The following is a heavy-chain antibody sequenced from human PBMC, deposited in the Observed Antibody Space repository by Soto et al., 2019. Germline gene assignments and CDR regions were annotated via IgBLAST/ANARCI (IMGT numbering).Heavy chain of an antibody. V-gene: IGHV1-8*02. J-gene: IGHJ5*02. CDR2: MNPGSGDT. D-gene: IGHD5-18*01. Sequence: GASVKVSCKASGYTFTNNDVSWVRQATGQGLEWMGWMNPGSGDTGYAQKFQGRVTMTRDISIATAYMELNSLTSEDTAIYYCARMESFGSLNWLDPWGQGAMVPVYS. CDR1: GYTFTNND. CDR3: ARMESFGSLNWLDP.